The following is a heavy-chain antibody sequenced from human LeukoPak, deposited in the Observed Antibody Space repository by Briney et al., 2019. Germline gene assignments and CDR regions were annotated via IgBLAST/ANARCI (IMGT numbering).Heavy chain of an antibody. D-gene: IGHD2-2*03. V-gene: IGHV4-34*01. CDR1: GGSLSGYY. J-gene: IGHJ5*02. Sequence: SETLSLTCAVYGGSLSGYYWSWIRQPPGKGLEWIGEINHSGSTNYNPSLKSRVTISVDASKNQFSLKLSSVTAADTAVYYCARGGDGYCSSTSCFEGGNWFDPWGQGTLVTVSS. CDR2: INHSGST. CDR3: ARGGDGYCSSTSCFEGGNWFDP.